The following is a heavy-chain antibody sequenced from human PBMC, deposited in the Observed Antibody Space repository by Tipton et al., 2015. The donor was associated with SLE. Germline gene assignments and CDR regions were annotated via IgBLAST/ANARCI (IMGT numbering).Heavy chain of an antibody. CDR2: IYHSGST. CDR1: GYSISSDYY. D-gene: IGHD3-10*01. Sequence: TLSLTCTVSGYSISSDYYWGRIRQPPGKGLEWIGSIYHSGSTHYNPSLKSRVTISVDTSKNQFSLKLSSVTAADTAVYYCTRHDYFASGRVYWGQGTLVTVSS. CDR3: TRHDYFASGRVY. V-gene: IGHV4-38-2*02. J-gene: IGHJ4*02.